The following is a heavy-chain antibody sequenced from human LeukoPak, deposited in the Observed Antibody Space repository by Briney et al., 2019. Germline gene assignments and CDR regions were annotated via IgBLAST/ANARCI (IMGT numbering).Heavy chain of an antibody. CDR2: VSLIIVGT. D-gene: IGHD4-17*01. CDR1: RYTFSGQD. J-gene: IGHJ2*01. Sequence: ASAKVSCKASRYTFSGQDMHWVRQAPGQGRGWMGWVSLIIVGTNYAQKFQGRATMTRDTSISTVYMELSRMRSDDTAVYYCAKGGGPYGDYYWYFDLWGRGTLVIVSS. V-gene: IGHV1-2*02. CDR3: AKGGGPYGDYYWYFDL.